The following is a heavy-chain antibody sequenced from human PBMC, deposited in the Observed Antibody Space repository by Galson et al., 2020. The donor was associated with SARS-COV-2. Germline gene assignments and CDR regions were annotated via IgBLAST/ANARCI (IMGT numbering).Heavy chain of an antibody. D-gene: IGHD3-16*02. Sequence: SQTLSLTCSVPGGSISSSSYYWGWIRQPPGKGMEWIGSIYYSGSTYYNPSLKSRVTISVDTSKNQFSLKLSSVTAADTAVYYCARVPWGLGELSPYFDYWGQGTLVTVSS. CDR2: IYYSGST. J-gene: IGHJ4*02. CDR1: GGSISSSSYY. V-gene: IGHV4-39*07. CDR3: ARVPWGLGELSPYFDY.